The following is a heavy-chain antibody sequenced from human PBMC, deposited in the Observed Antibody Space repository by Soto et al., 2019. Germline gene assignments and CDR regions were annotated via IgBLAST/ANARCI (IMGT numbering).Heavy chain of an antibody. V-gene: IGHV1-8*01. Sequence: ASVKVSCKASGYTFTSYDINWVRQATGQGLEWMGWMNPNSGNTGYAQKFQGRVTMTRNTSISTAYMELSSLRSEDTAVYYCARALWGYYEILTGSGKYYYYMDVWGKGTTVTVSS. CDR2: MNPNSGNT. CDR1: GYTFTSYD. D-gene: IGHD3-9*01. J-gene: IGHJ6*03. CDR3: ARALWGYYEILTGSGKYYYYMDV.